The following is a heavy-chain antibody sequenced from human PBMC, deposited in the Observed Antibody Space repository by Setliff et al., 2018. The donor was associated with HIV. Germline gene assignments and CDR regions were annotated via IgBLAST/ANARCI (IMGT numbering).Heavy chain of an antibody. CDR3: AAVPWGHSSLIIDH. V-gene: IGHV3-48*03. D-gene: IGHD3-16*01. CDR1: GFSNSA. CDR2: IGGHGSII. J-gene: IGHJ4*02. Sequence: GGSLRLSCAASGFSNSALHWVRQAPGKGLEWISFIGGHGSIIHYADSVKGRFTISRDNAKNSVYLQMHSLRVEDTAVYYCAAVPWGHSSLIIDHWGQGTLVTVSS.